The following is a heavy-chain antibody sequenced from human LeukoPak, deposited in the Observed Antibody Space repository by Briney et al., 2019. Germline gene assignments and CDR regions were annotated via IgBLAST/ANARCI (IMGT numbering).Heavy chain of an antibody. Sequence: ASVKVSCKASGYTFTGYYMYWVRQAPGQGLEWMGWISAYNDNTNYAQKLQGRVTMTTDTSTSTAYMELRSLRSDDTAVYYCARDRSPLDPTIGGVVTPFDYWGQGTLVTVSS. CDR2: ISAYNDNT. V-gene: IGHV1-18*04. D-gene: IGHD3-16*01. CDR3: ARDRSPLDPTIGGVVTPFDY. J-gene: IGHJ4*02. CDR1: GYTFTGYY.